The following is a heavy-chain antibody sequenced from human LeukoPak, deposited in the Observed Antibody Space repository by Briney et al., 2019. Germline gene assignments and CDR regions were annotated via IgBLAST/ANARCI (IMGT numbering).Heavy chain of an antibody. V-gene: IGHV1-69*01. Sequence: GSSVKVSCKASGGTFSSYAISWVRQAPGQGLEWMGGIIPIFGTANYAQKFQGRVTITADESTSTAYMELSSLRSEDTAVYYCARSISMLIVGGFDIWGQGTMVTVSS. CDR2: IIPIFGTA. D-gene: IGHD3-22*01. J-gene: IGHJ3*02. CDR3: ARSISMLIVGGFDI. CDR1: GGTFSSYA.